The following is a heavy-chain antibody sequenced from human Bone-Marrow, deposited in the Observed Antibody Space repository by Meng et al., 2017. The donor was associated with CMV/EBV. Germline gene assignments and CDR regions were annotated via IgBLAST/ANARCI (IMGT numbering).Heavy chain of an antibody. V-gene: IGHV4-59*01. CDR2: IYSCGST. D-gene: IGHD2-21*01. CDR1: GGSISSYY. Sequence: GSLRLSCGVSGGSISSYYWRWIRQPPGKGLEWTGYIYSCGSTDYNPSLKSRVTMSVDTSKNQFSLNLSSVTAADTAVYYCARRVRSSNWFDPWGQGTLVTVSS. J-gene: IGHJ5*02. CDR3: ARRVRSSNWFDP.